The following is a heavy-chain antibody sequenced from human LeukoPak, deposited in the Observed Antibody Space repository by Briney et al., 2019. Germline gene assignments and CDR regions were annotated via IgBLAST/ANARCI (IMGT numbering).Heavy chain of an antibody. CDR2: FGISGSII. Sequence: GGSLRLSCAASGFSFSGYEMNWVGQLPGKGLDWLSSFGISGSIIYYADSVKGRFTISRDNAKNSVYLQMNSLRAEDTAVYYCARGHNLVIPTRINFDYWGQGTLVTVSS. V-gene: IGHV3-48*03. J-gene: IGHJ4*02. CDR1: GFSFSGYE. CDR3: ARGHNLVIPTRINFDY. D-gene: IGHD2-2*01.